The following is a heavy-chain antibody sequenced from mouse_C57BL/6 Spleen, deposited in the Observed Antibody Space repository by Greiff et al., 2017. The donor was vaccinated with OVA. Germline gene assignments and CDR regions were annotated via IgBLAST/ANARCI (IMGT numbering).Heavy chain of an antibody. CDR2: IWSGGST. Sequence: QVQLKESGPGLVQPSQSLSITCTVSGFSLTSYGVHWVRQSPGKGLEWLGVIWSGGSTDYNAAFISRLSISKDNSKSQVFFKMNSLQADDTAIYYCARGSTMAYFDYWGQGTTLTVSS. J-gene: IGHJ2*01. V-gene: IGHV2-2*01. CDR1: GFSLTSYG. D-gene: IGHD2-1*01. CDR3: ARGSTMAYFDY.